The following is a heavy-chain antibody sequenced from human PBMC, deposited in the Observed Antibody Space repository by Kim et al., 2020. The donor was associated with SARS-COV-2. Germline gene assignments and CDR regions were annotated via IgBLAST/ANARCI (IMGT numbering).Heavy chain of an antibody. CDR3: ATAVRPYYDFWSGYYARLDY. V-gene: IGHV1-24*01. Sequence: ASVKVSCKVSGYTLTELSMHWVRQAPGKGLEWMGGFDPEDGETIYAQKFQGRVTMTEDTSTDTAYMELSSLRSEDTAVYYCATAVRPYYDFWSGYYARLDYWGQGTLVTVSS. CDR2: FDPEDGET. J-gene: IGHJ4*02. CDR1: GYTLTELS. D-gene: IGHD3-3*01.